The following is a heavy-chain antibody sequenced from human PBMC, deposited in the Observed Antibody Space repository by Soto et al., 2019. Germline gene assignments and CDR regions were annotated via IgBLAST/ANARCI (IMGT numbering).Heavy chain of an antibody. CDR2: INHSGST. V-gene: IGHV4-34*01. CDR1: GGSFSGYY. CDR3: ARGANWDDDFSSGYYNFDY. Sequence: PSETLSLTCAVYGGSFSGYYWSWIRQPPGKGLEWIGEINHSGSTNYNPSLKSRVTISVDTSKNQFSLRLSSVTAADTAVYYCARGANWDDDFSSGYYNFDYWGPVTLVTVSS. D-gene: IGHD3-3*01. J-gene: IGHJ4*02.